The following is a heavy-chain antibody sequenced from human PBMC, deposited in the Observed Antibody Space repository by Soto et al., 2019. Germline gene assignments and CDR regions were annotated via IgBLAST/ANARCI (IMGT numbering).Heavy chain of an antibody. D-gene: IGHD4-17*01. V-gene: IGHV1-2*02. J-gene: IGHJ4*02. CDR2: INPNSGGT. Sequence: AAVKVSCKASGYTFTGYYMHWVRQAPGQGLEWMGWINPNSGGTNYAQKFQGRVTMTRDTSISTAYMELSRLRSDDTAVYYCASYGISSGDYLPFDYWGQGTLVTVSS. CDR1: GYTFTGYY. CDR3: ASYGISSGDYLPFDY.